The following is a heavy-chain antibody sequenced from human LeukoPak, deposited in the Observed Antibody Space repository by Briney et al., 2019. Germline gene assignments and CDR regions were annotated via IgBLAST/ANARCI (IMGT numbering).Heavy chain of an antibody. CDR3: ARGSYQLPYYCYGMDV. Sequence: ASVKVSCKASGYTFTSYDINWVRQATGQGLEWMGWMNPNSGNTGYAQKFQGRVTMTRNTSISTAYMELSSLRSEDTAVYYCARGSYQLPYYCYGMDVWGQGTTVTVSS. CDR2: MNPNSGNT. D-gene: IGHD2-2*01. J-gene: IGHJ6*02. CDR1: GYTFTSYD. V-gene: IGHV1-8*01.